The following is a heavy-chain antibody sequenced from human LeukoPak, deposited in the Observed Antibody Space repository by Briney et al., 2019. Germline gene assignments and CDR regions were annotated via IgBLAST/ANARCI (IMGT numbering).Heavy chain of an antibody. D-gene: IGHD4-17*01. CDR2: TNSDGSDT. CDR3: AAKVNGDTWFDP. V-gene: IGHV3-74*01. CDR1: GFTFSMYW. Sequence: AGGSLRLSCAASGFTFSMYWMHWLRQAPGKGLVWVSRTNSDGSDTTHADSVKGRFTISRDNAKNTLYLQMNSLRAEDTAVYYCAAKVNGDTWFDPWGQGTLVTVSS. J-gene: IGHJ5*02.